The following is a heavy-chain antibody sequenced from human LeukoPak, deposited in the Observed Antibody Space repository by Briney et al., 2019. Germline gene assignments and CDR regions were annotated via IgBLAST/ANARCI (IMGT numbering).Heavy chain of an antibody. Sequence: GASVKVSCKASGYNFNDYYIYWVRQAPGHGLESMGYIHPDGGSTNYAQKFQGRVTMTSDMSTNTVYMELRSLGSEDTAMYYCARAFNSIQPLDYWGQGTLVTVSS. J-gene: IGHJ4*02. D-gene: IGHD4-11*01. CDR2: IHPDGGST. CDR1: GYNFNDYY. CDR3: ARAFNSIQPLDY. V-gene: IGHV1-46*02.